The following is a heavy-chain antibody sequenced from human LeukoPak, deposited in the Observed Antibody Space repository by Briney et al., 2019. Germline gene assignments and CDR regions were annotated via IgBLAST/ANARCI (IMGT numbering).Heavy chain of an antibody. CDR3: ARYSGSYHAVDY. D-gene: IGHD1-26*01. CDR2: INSDGSST. V-gene: IGHV3-74*01. J-gene: IGHJ4*02. Sequence: AVTLSCAATGFIFLNYRMHELRQAPGKGLVWVSRINSDGSSTSYVGSVQGRFSISRDNAENPLYLQMSRLRAEDTALYYCARYSGSYHAVDYWGQGSLVTVSS. CDR1: GFIFLNYR.